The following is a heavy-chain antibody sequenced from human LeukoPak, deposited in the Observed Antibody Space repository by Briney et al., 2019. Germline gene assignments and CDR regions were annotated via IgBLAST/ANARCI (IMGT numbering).Heavy chain of an antibody. CDR2: IKGDGSVQ. V-gene: IGHV3-7*02. Sequence: PGGSLRLSCVASGFTFSTSWMNWVRQAPGKGLEWVANIKGDGSVQSYVDSVKGRFTISRDNAKNSLFLEMNSLRAEDTAVYYCARGGLTPYSSSWYNAFDIWGQGTMVTVSS. CDR1: GFTFSTSW. CDR3: ARGGLTPYSSSWYNAFDI. D-gene: IGHD6-13*01. J-gene: IGHJ3*02.